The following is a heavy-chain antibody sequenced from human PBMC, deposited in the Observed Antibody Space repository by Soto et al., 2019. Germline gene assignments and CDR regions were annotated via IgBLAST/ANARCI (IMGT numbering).Heavy chain of an antibody. D-gene: IGHD3-22*01. Sequence: SETLSLTCTVSGGSISSSYWSWIRQPPGKGLEWIGYIYYSGSTNYNPSLKSRVTISVDTSKNQFSLKLSSVTAADTAVYYCAGSSGYRAPSYLNYFDYWGQGTLVTVSS. CDR1: GGSISSSY. CDR3: AGSSGYRAPSYLNYFDY. J-gene: IGHJ4*02. CDR2: IYYSGST. V-gene: IGHV4-59*08.